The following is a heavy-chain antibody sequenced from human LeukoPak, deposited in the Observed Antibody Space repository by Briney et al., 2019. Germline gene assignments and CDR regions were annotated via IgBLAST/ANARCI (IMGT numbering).Heavy chain of an antibody. CDR1: GFTFSSYG. CDR3: AKGMVRGVIRYYYYYYMDV. J-gene: IGHJ6*03. V-gene: IGHV3-30*02. Sequence: GGSLRLSCAASGFTFSSYGMHWVRQAPGKGLEWVAFIRYDGSNKYYADSVKGRFTISRDNSKNTLYLQMNSLRTEDTAVYYCAKGMVRGVIRYYYYYYMDVWGKGTTVTISS. D-gene: IGHD3-10*01. CDR2: IRYDGSNK.